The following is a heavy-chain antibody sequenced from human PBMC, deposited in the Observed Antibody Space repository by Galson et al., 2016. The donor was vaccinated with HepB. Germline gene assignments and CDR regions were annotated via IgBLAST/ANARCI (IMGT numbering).Heavy chain of an antibody. Sequence: ETLSLTCTVSGGSMSTYYWSWIRQPPGKGLEWIGYIYYSGSTNCNPSLKSRVTISVDTSKNQFSLKLSSVTAADTAVYFCARSALDYDISAGYYRPLAMDVWGQGTTVSVSS. CDR2: IYYSGST. D-gene: IGHD3-9*01. V-gene: IGHV4-59*01. CDR1: GGSMSTYY. J-gene: IGHJ6*02. CDR3: ARSALDYDISAGYYRPLAMDV.